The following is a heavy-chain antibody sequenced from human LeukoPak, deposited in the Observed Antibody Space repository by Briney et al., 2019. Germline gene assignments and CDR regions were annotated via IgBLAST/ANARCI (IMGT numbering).Heavy chain of an antibody. Sequence: GASVKFSCKAPGSPLISYYIHGVRRAPGKGLEWMGMINPNGGGTSYPQKFQGRFTITADESTSTAYMELSSLTSDDTAVYYCARMSGYCSGGSCYGNNWFDPWGQGTLVTVSS. J-gene: IGHJ5*02. V-gene: IGHV1-46*01. D-gene: IGHD2-15*01. CDR2: INPNGGGT. CDR3: ARMSGYCSGGSCYGNNWFDP. CDR1: GSPLISYY.